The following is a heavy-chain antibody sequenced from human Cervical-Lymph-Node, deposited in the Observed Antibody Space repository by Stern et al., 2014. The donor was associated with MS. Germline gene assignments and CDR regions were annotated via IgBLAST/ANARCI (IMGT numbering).Heavy chain of an antibody. V-gene: IGHV3-53*01. CDR3: ARGSAGVGILYY. CDR2: IYSGGNT. D-gene: IGHD3-3*01. Sequence: DVQLVESGGGLIQPGGSLRLSCAASGFSVSSDYMTWVRQAPGKGLEWVSVIYSGGNTHYSDSVKGRFTISRGDSKNTLYLQMNNLTAGDTAMYYCARGSAGVGILYYWGQGALVTVSS. CDR1: GFSVSSDY. J-gene: IGHJ4*02.